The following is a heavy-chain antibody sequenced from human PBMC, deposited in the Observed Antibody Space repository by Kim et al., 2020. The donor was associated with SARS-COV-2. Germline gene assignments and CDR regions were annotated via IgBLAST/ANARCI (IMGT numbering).Heavy chain of an antibody. V-gene: IGHV2-5*02. CDR1: GFSLSTSGVG. D-gene: IGHD1-26*01. J-gene: IGHJ4*02. Sequence: SGPTLVNPTQTLTLTCTFSGFSLSTSGVGVGWIRQPPGKALEWLALIYWDDDKRYSPSLKSRLTITKDTSKNQVVLTMTNMDPVDAATYYCAHSSSFRYSGGYVFDYWGQGTLVSVSS. CDR2: IYWDDDK. CDR3: AHSSSFRYSGGYVFDY.